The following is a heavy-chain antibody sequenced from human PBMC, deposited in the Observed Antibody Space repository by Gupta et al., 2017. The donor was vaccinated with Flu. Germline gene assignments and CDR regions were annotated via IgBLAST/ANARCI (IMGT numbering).Heavy chain of an antibody. Sequence: EVQLVESGGGLVQPGGSLKLSCAASGFTFSDSTMHWIRQASGRGLEWVGRIRSKPKGSATAYAASVKGRFTISRDDANSEVFLQMNSLKTEDTAVYYCASAIAASDWGQGTLVTVS. CDR3: ASAIAASD. V-gene: IGHV3-73*02. D-gene: IGHD6-25*01. CDR1: GFTFSDST. CDR2: IRSKPKGSAT. J-gene: IGHJ4*02.